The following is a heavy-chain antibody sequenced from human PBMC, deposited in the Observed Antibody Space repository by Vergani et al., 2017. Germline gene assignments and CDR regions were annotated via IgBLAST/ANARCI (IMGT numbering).Heavy chain of an antibody. J-gene: IGHJ4*02. CDR3: ARRLLRGYSYGSFDY. CDR2: IYYSGST. D-gene: IGHD5-18*01. CDR1: GVSISSSSYY. Sequence: QLQLQESGPGLVKPSETLSLTCTVSGVSISSSSYYWGWIRPPPGKGLEWIGGIYYSGSTYYNPSLKSRVTISVDTSKNQFSLKLSSVTAADTAVYYCARRLLRGYSYGSFDYWGQGTLVTVSS. V-gene: IGHV4-39*01.